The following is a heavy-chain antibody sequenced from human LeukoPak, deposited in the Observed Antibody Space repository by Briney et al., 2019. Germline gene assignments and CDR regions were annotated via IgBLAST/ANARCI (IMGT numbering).Heavy chain of an antibody. CDR3: ARGDTNARFLALS. CDR1: GYTFTGYY. D-gene: IGHD3-3*01. V-gene: IGHV1-2*02. CDR2: INPNSGGT. J-gene: IGHJ5*02. Sequence: GASVKVSCKASGYTFTGYYMHWVRQAPGQGLEWMGWINPNSGGTNYAQKFQGRVTITRDTSASTAYMELSSLRSEDTAVYYCARGDTNARFLALSWGQGTLVTVSS.